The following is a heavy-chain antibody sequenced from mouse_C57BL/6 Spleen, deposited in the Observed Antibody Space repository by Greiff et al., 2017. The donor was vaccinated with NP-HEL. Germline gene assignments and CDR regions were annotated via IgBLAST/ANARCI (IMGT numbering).Heavy chain of an antibody. D-gene: IGHD4-1*01. CDR2: ISSGGSYT. CDR3: ARQTSANWDDFDY. Sequence: EVKVVESGGDLVKPGGSLNLSCAASGFTFSSYGMSWVRQTPDKRLEWVATISSGGSYTYYPDSVKGRFTISRDNAKNTLYLQMSSLKSEDTAMYYGARQTSANWDDFDYWGQGTTLTVSS. J-gene: IGHJ2*01. CDR1: GFTFSSYG. V-gene: IGHV5-6*01.